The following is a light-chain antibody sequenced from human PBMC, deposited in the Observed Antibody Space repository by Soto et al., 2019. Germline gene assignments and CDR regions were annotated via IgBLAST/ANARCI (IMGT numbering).Light chain of an antibody. J-gene: IGLJ2*01. V-gene: IGLV2-14*01. CDR1: SSDVGSYNY. CDR2: EVT. Sequence: QSALTQPASVSGSPGQSITISCTGTSSDVGSYNYVSWYQQHPGKAPKVMIYEVTNRPSGVSNRFSGSKSGNTASLTISGLQAEDEAGYYCSSYTSSAFVVFGGGTKVTVL. CDR3: SSYTSSAFVV.